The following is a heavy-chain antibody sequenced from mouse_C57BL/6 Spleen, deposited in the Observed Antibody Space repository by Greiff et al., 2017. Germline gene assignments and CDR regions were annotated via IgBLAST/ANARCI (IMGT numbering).Heavy chain of an antibody. D-gene: IGHD4-1*01. V-gene: IGHV2-2*01. Sequence: VKLMESGPGLVQPSQSLSITCTVSGFSLTSYGVHWVRQSPGKGLEWLGVIWSGGSTDYNAAFISRLSISKDNSKSQVFFKMNSLQADDTAIYYCARLTGTEGYAMDYWGQGTSVTVSS. CDR3: ARLTGTEGYAMDY. CDR1: GFSLTSYG. CDR2: IWSGGST. J-gene: IGHJ4*01.